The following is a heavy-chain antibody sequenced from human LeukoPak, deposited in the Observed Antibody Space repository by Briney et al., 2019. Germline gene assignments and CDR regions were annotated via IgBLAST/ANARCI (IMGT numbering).Heavy chain of an antibody. CDR2: IYPSDSDI. CDR3: ARGRWELIDY. CDR1: GYRFITYW. V-gene: IGHV5-51*01. Sequence: GESLKISCKGSGYRFITYWIGWVRQMPGQGLEWMGNIYPSDSDIRYSPSFEGQVTISADKSVTTAYLQLSSLRASDTAIYYCARGRWELIDYWGQGTLVTVSS. J-gene: IGHJ4*02. D-gene: IGHD1-26*01.